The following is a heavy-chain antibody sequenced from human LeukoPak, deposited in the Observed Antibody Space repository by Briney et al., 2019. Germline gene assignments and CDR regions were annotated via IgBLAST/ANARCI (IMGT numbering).Heavy chain of an antibody. D-gene: IGHD3-22*01. V-gene: IGHV3-21*04. CDR2: ISSSSSYI. Sequence: PGGSLRLSCVASGFTFSSYSMNWVRQAPGKGLEWVSSISSSSSYIYYADSVKGRFTISRGNAKNSLYLQMNSPRAEDTAVYYCARDRPDSSGYYYGDYYGMDVWGQGTTVTVSS. CDR3: ARDRPDSSGYYYGDYYGMDV. CDR1: GFTFSSYS. J-gene: IGHJ6*02.